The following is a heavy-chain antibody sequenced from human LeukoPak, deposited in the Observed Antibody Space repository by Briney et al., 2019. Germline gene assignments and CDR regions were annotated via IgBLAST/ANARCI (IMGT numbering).Heavy chain of an antibody. CDR3: AELGITMIGGV. D-gene: IGHD3-10*02. V-gene: IGHV3-73*01. CDR1: GFPFSGSA. Sequence: GGSLRLSCTASGFPFSGSAMHWVRQASGKGLEWVGRIRSKANSYATVYAASVKGRFTIPRDDTKNTAYLQMNSLRAEDTAVYYCAELGITMIGGVWGKGTTVTISS. CDR2: IRSKANSYAT. J-gene: IGHJ6*04.